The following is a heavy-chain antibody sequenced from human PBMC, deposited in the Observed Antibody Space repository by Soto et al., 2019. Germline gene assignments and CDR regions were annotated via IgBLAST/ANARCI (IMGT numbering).Heavy chain of an antibody. D-gene: IGHD3-10*01. CDR1: GFTFDDYA. Sequence: QPGGSLRLSCAASGFTFDDYAMHWVRQAPGKGLEWVSCISWNSGSIGYADSVKGRFTISRDNAKNSLYLQMNSLRAEDTALYYCAKGEYYYGSGMLRGAFDIWGEGTMVTVSS. CDR3: AKGEYYYGSGMLRGAFDI. V-gene: IGHV3-9*01. J-gene: IGHJ3*02. CDR2: ISWNSGSI.